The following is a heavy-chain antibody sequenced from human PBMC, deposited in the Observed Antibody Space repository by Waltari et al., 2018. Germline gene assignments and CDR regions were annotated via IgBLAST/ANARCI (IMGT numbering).Heavy chain of an antibody. CDR2: FVVGSGNT. CDR3: AASVDTSSRYYYYGMDV. V-gene: IGHV1-58*02. Sequence: QMQLVQSGPEVKKPGTSVKVSCKASGFTFSSSAMHWVRQARGQRLEWVGWFVVGSGNTNYSQNFQGRVTITRDMSTSTAYMEVSSLRSEDTAVYYCAASVDTSSRYYYYGMDVWGQGTTVTVSS. CDR1: GFTFSSSA. J-gene: IGHJ6*02. D-gene: IGHD5-18*01.